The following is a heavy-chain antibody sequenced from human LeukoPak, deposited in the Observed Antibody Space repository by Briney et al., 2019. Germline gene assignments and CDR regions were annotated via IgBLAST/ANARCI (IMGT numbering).Heavy chain of an antibody. CDR2: INPHSGGT. CDR3: ARGGGYQLLTLDY. J-gene: IGHJ4*02. V-gene: IGHV1-2*02. Sequence: ASVKVSCKASGSSFTGFFLHWVRQAPGQGLEWMGWINPHSGGTYYAQKFQGRATMTRDTSITTAYMELSRLRSDDTAFYYCARGGGYQLLTLDYWGQGSLVTVSS. CDR1: GSSFTGFF. D-gene: IGHD2-2*01.